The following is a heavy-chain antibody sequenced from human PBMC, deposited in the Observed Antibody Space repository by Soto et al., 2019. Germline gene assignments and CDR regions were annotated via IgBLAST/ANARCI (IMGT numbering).Heavy chain of an antibody. D-gene: IGHD3-10*01. CDR2: IIPIFGTA. Sequence: SVKVSCKASGGTFSSYAISWVRQAPGQGLEWMGGIIPIFGTANYAQKFQGRVTITADESTSTAYMELSSLRSEDTAVYYCASGGSGSYYNPSSSYYYYYGMDVWGQGTTVTVSS. CDR3: ASGGSGSYYNPSSSYYYYYGMDV. CDR1: GGTFSSYA. J-gene: IGHJ6*02. V-gene: IGHV1-69*13.